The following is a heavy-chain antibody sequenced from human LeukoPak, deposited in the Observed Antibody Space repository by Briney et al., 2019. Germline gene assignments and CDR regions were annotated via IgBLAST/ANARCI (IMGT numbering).Heavy chain of an antibody. D-gene: IGHD3-10*01. V-gene: IGHV3-48*01. Sequence: GGSLRLSCAASGFTFNNDPMNWVRQAPGKGLEWVAHIRSDTKTIVYADSLKGRFIISRGNAKNSLSLQMNSLRVEDTAVYYCARGDQAMGSGGLIVNNYFDLWGQGTLVTVSS. CDR2: IRSDTKTI. CDR1: GFTFNNDP. J-gene: IGHJ5*02. CDR3: ARGDQAMGSGGLIVNNYFDL.